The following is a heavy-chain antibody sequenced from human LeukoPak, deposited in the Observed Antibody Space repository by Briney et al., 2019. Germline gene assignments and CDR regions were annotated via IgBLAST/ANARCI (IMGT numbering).Heavy chain of an antibody. CDR3: ARVSTGSPKVEVYFDY. CDR2: INAGNGNT. Sequence: ASVKVSCKASGYTFTSYAMHWVRQAPGQRLEWMGWINAGNGNTKYSQKFQGRVTITRDTSASTAYMELSGLRSEDTAVYYCARVSTGSPKVEVYFDYWGQGTLVTVSS. D-gene: IGHD4-11*01. J-gene: IGHJ4*02. CDR1: GYTFTSYA. V-gene: IGHV1-3*01.